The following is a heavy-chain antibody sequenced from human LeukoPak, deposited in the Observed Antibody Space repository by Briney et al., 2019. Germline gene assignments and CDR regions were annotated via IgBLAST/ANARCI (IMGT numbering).Heavy chain of an antibody. CDR3: ARGGYDSSGLSQYYFDY. J-gene: IGHJ4*02. CDR2: IYHSGST. Sequence: PSETLSLTCAVSGGSISSSNWWSWVRQPPGKGLEWIGEIYHSGSTNYNPSLKSRVTISVDKSKNQFSLKLSSVTAADTAVYHCARGGYDSSGLSQYYFDYWGQGTLVTVSS. CDR1: GGSISSSNW. D-gene: IGHD3-22*01. V-gene: IGHV4-4*02.